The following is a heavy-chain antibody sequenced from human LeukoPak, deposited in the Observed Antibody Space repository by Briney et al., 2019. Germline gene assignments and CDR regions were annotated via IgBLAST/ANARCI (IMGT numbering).Heavy chain of an antibody. Sequence: SVKVSCTASGGTLSSYGISWVRQAPGQGLEWMGRIIPILGLANYAQKFQGRVTITADTTTRTVYMEVSSLRSEDTAVYYCARVTAAPTGYNWFDPWGQGTLVTVSS. CDR2: IIPILGLA. J-gene: IGHJ5*02. V-gene: IGHV1-69*04. CDR1: GGTLSSYG. CDR3: ARVTAAPTGYNWFDP. D-gene: IGHD1-1*01.